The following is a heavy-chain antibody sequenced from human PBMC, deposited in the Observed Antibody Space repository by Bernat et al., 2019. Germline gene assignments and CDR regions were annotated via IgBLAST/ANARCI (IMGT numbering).Heavy chain of an antibody. J-gene: IGHJ3*02. Sequence: EVQLVESGGGLVQPGGSLRLSCAASGFTFSSYWMHWVRQAPGKGLVWVSRINSDGSSTSYADSVKGRFTISRDNAKNTLYLQMNSLRAEDTAVYYCAGLVNNIPPDAFDIWGRGTMVTVSS. D-gene: IGHD3-9*01. V-gene: IGHV3-74*01. CDR2: INSDGSST. CDR3: AGLVNNIPPDAFDI. CDR1: GFTFSSYW.